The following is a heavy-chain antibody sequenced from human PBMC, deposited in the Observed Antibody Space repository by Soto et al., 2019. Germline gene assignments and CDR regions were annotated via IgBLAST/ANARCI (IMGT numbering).Heavy chain of an antibody. CDR2: IFYTGRT. D-gene: IGHD6-19*01. J-gene: IGHJ5*02. CDR1: DGTISTSSDY. V-gene: IGHV4-39*01. CDR3: ASSIAVAGTKYNWFDP. Sequence: SETLSLTCTVSDGTISTSSDYWGWIRQSPGKGLEWIGTIFYTGRTYYNPSLESRVTLSVDTSKNQFSLHLTSVTAADTAVYYCASSIAVAGTKYNWFDPWGQGTLVTVSS.